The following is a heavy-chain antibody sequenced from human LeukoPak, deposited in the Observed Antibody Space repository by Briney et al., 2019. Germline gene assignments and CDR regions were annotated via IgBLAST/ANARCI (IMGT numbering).Heavy chain of an antibody. D-gene: IGHD1-26*01. CDR1: GYTFTSYG. J-gene: IGHJ4*02. Sequence: ASVKVSCKASGYTFTSYGISWVRQAPGQGLEWMGWISAYNGNTSYAQKFQGRVTMTRDTSISTAYMDLSRLRSDDTAVYYCARGSIVGATFDYFDYWGQGTLVTVSS. CDR3: ARGSIVGATFDYFDY. V-gene: IGHV1-18*01. CDR2: ISAYNGNT.